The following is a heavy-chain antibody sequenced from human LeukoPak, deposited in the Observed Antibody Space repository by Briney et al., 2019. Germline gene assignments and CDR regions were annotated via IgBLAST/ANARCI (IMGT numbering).Heavy chain of an antibody. CDR1: GGSISSGGYY. CDR2: IYHSGST. J-gene: IGHJ4*02. D-gene: IGHD2-2*01. Sequence: SETLSLTCTVSGGSISSGGYYWSWIRQPPGKGLEWIGYIYHSGSTYYNPSLKSRVTISVDRSKNQFSLKLSSVTAADTAVYYCARVPGYCSSTSCYGNFDYWGQGTLVTVSS. V-gene: IGHV4-30-2*01. CDR3: ARVPGYCSSTSCYGNFDY.